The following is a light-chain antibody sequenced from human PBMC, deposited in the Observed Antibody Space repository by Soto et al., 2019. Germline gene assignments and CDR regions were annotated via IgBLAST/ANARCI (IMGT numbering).Light chain of an antibody. CDR2: GAS. Sequence: ILLTQSPDTLSLSPGERATLSCRATQSVSSNYLAWYQQKAGQAPRLLIYGASSRATGIPDRFSGSGSGTDFTLTISRLEPEDFAVYYCEQYNNWPRTFGQGTKVDIK. J-gene: IGKJ1*01. CDR1: QSVSSNY. V-gene: IGKV3-20*01. CDR3: EQYNNWPRT.